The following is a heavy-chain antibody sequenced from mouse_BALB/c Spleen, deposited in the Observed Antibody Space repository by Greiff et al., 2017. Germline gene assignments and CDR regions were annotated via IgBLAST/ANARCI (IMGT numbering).Heavy chain of an antibody. J-gene: IGHJ3*01. D-gene: IGHD1-2*01. CDR1: GFTFSSYA. CDR2: ISSGGSYT. Sequence: EVKLMESGGGLVKPGGSLKLSCAASGFTFSSYAMSWVRQSPEKRLEWVAEISSGGSYTYYPDTVTGRFTISRDNAKNTLYLEMSSLRSEDTAMYYCARESLLRLRFAYWGQGTLVTVSA. CDR3: ARESLLRLRFAY. V-gene: IGHV5-9-4*01.